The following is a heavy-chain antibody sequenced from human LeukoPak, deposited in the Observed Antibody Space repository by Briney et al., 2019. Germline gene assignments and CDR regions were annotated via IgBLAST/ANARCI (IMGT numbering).Heavy chain of an antibody. CDR1: GYTFTSYG. V-gene: IGHV1-18*01. J-gene: IGHJ4*02. CDR3: ARDAYGSGGPIAWLDY. CDR2: ISACNGNT. D-gene: IGHD3-10*01. Sequence: ASVKVSCKASGYTFTSYGISWVRQAPGQGLEWMGWISACNGNTNYAQKLQGRVTMTTDTSTSTAYMELRSLRSDDTAVYYCARDAYGSGGPIAWLDYWGQGTLVTVSS.